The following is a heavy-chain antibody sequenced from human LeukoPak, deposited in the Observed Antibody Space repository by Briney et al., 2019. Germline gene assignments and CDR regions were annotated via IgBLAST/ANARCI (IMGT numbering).Heavy chain of an antibody. CDR2: INHSGST. V-gene: IGHV4-34*01. D-gene: IGHD3-16*02. CDR3: ARGPVPTTLSPYYYMDV. J-gene: IGHJ6*03. Sequence: PSETLSLTCAVYGGSFSGYYWSWIRQPPGKGLEWIGEINHSGSTNYNPSLKSRVTISVDTSKNQFSLKLSSVTAADTAVYYCARGPVPTTLSPYYYMDVWGKGTTITVSS. CDR1: GGSFSGYY.